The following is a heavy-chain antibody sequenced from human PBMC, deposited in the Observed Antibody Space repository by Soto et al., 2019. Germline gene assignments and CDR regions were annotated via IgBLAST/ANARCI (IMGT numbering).Heavy chain of an antibody. D-gene: IGHD2-15*01. CDR1: GGSISGYY. CDR3: ARDTCSAGSCYPGY. V-gene: IGHV4-59*01. J-gene: IGHJ4*02. CDR2: IYYTGST. Sequence: SETLSLTCTVSGGSISGYYWSWVRQPPGKGLEWIGYIYYTGSTNYNPSLKSRVTISVDTSKNQFSLKLNSVTAADTAVYYCARDTCSAGSCYPGYWGQGTLVTV.